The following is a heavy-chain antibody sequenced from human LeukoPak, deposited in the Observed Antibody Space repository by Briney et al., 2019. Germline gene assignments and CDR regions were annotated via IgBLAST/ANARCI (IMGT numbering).Heavy chain of an antibody. J-gene: IGHJ5*02. Sequence: GGSLRLSCAASGFTFSSYWMHWVRQAPGKGLVWVSRINGDGSSTSYADSVKGRFTISRDNAKNTLYLQMNSLRAEDTAVYYCAKLRGRYYKDWFDPWGQGTLVTVSS. D-gene: IGHD2/OR15-2a*01. CDR2: INGDGSST. V-gene: IGHV3-74*01. CDR3: AKLRGRYYKDWFDP. CDR1: GFTFSSYW.